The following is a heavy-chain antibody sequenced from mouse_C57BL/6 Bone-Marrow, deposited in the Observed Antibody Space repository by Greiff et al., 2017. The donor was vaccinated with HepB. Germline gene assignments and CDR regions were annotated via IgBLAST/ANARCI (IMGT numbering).Heavy chain of an antibody. Sequence: VQLQQSGPELVKPGASVKISCKASGYSFTDYNMNWVKQSNGKSLEWIGVINPNYGTTSYNQKFKGKATLTVDQSSSTAYMQLNSLTSDDSAVYYCASYYYGSSFYFDYWGQGTTLTVSS. CDR1: GYSFTDYN. J-gene: IGHJ2*01. CDR3: ASYYYGSSFYFDY. CDR2: INPNYGTT. V-gene: IGHV1-39*01. D-gene: IGHD1-1*01.